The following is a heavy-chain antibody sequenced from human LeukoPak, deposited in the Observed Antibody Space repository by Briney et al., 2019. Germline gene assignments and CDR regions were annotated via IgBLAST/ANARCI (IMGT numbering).Heavy chain of an antibody. J-gene: IGHJ4*02. D-gene: IGHD3-10*01. CDR1: GFTFSSYW. Sequence: GGSLRLSCAASGFTFSSYWMSWVRQAPGKGLEWVANIKQDGSEKYYVDSVKGRFTISRDNAKNSLYLQMNSPRAEDTAVYYCAREEGVLLWFGEYYFDYWGQGTLVTVSS. CDR2: IKQDGSEK. V-gene: IGHV3-7*01. CDR3: AREEGVLLWFGEYYFDY.